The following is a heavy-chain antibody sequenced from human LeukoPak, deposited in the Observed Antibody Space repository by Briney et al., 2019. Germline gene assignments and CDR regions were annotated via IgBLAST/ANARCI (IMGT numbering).Heavy chain of an antibody. V-gene: IGHV3-7*01. D-gene: IGHD2-15*01. Sequence: PSGTLRLSCAASGFTFSSYWMSWVRQAPGKGLEWVANIKQDGSEKYYVDSVKGRFTISRDNAKNSLYLQMNSLRAEDTAVYYCARERVGYCSGGSCYNYFDYWGQGTLVTASS. CDR2: IKQDGSEK. CDR3: ARERVGYCSGGSCYNYFDY. J-gene: IGHJ4*02. CDR1: GFTFSSYW.